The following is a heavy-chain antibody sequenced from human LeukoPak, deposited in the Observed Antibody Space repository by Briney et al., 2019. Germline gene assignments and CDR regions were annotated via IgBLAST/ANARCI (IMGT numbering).Heavy chain of an antibody. CDR1: GFTFSSYG. Sequence: GGSLRLSCAASGFTFSSYGMHWVRQAPGKGLEWVSFIRYDGSNEYYADSVRGRFTISRDNSKNTLYLQMNSLRAEDTAVYYCAKGQISRSDRFDYWGQGTLVTVSS. CDR2: IRYDGSNE. D-gene: IGHD3-3*02. J-gene: IGHJ4*02. V-gene: IGHV3-30*02. CDR3: AKGQISRSDRFDY.